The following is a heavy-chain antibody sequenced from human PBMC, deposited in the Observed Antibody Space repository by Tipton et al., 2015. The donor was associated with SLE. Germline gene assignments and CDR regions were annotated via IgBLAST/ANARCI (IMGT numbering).Heavy chain of an antibody. Sequence: LRLSCVASGFTFRSNAMSWVRQAPGKGLEWIGNIYYSGSPYYNPSLKSRVTISVNTSKNQFSLRLSSVTAADTAMFYCASGTLEWSHEPDYWGQGTLVTVSS. CDR3: ASGTLEWSHEPDY. CDR1: GFTFRSNAM. J-gene: IGHJ4*02. D-gene: IGHD3-3*01. V-gene: IGHV4/OR15-8*01. CDR2: IYYSGSP.